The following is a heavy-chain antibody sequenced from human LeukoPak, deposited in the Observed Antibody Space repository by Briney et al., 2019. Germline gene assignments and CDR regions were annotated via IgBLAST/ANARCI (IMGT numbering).Heavy chain of an antibody. CDR3: ARADYGDYVTFDY. V-gene: IGHV4-59*01. Sequence: SETLSLTCTVSGGSISTYYWDWIRQPPGKGLEWIGYIYYSRSTNYNPSLKSRVTISVDTSKNQFSLKLSSVTAADTAVYYCARADYGDYVTFDYWGQGTLVTVSS. J-gene: IGHJ4*02. CDR2: IYYSRST. D-gene: IGHD4-17*01. CDR1: GGSISTYY.